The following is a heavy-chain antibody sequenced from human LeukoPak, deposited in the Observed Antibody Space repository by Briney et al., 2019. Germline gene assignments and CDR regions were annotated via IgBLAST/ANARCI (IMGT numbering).Heavy chain of an antibody. Sequence: PSETLSLTCTVSGYSISSGYYWGWIRQPAGKGLEWIGRIYISGSTEYNPSLKSRVTISVDTSKNRVSLKVNSVTAADTAVYYCVRGSWGSDFDYWGQGTLVTVSS. CDR3: VRGSWGSDFDY. CDR2: IYISGST. J-gene: IGHJ4*02. CDR1: GYSISSGYY. D-gene: IGHD7-27*01. V-gene: IGHV4-38-2*02.